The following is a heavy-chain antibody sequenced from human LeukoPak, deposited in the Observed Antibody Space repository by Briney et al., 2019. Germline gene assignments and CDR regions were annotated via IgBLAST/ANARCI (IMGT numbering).Heavy chain of an antibody. D-gene: IGHD3-10*01. CDR2: INHSGST. V-gene: IGHV4-34*01. J-gene: IGHJ4*02. CDR3: ARAITGPVDY. Sequence: SETLSLTCAVYGGSFSGYYWSWIRQPPGKGLEWIGEINHSGSTNYNPSLKGRVTISVDTSKNQFSLKLSSVTAADTAVYYCARAITGPVDYWGQGTLVTVSS. CDR1: GGSFSGYY.